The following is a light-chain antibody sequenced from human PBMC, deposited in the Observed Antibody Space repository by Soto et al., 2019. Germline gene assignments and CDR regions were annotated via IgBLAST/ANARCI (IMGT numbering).Light chain of an antibody. V-gene: IGKV1-5*03. J-gene: IGKJ1*01. CDR2: KAS. CDR3: QHYNSYSEA. CDR1: QTISSW. Sequence: DIQMTQSPSTLSGSVGDRVTITCRASQTISSWLAWYQQKPGKAPKLLIYKASTLKSGVPSRFSGSGSGTEFPLTISSLQPDDFATYSCQHYNSYSEAFGQGNKVDLK.